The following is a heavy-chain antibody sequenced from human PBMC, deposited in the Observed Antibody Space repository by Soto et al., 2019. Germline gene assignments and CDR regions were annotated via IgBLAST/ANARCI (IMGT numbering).Heavy chain of an antibody. CDR3: AHSRYCSSTSCYGPFSKFDD. D-gene: IGHD2-2*01. CDR2: IYWDDDK. V-gene: IGHV2-5*02. CDR1: GFSLSTSGVG. J-gene: IGHJ4*02. Sequence: GSGPTLVNPTQTLTLTCTFSGFSLSTSGVGVGWIRQPPGKALEWLALIYWDDDKRYSPSLKSRLTITKDTSKNQVVLTMTNMDPVDTATYYCAHSRYCSSTSCYGPFSKFDDWGQGALVTVSS.